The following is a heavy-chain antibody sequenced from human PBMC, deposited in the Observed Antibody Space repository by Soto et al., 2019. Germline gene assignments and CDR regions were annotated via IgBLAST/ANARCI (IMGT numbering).Heavy chain of an antibody. CDR1: GGSISSYY. CDR3: ARRYGYSFDY. CDR2: IYYSGTT. V-gene: IGHV4-59*08. Sequence: PSETLSLTCTVSGGSISSYYWSWIRQPPGKGLEWIGYIYYSGTTNCNPSLKSRVTISVDTSKNQLSLKLSSVTAADTAVYYCARRYGYSFDYWGQGTLVTVSS. D-gene: IGHD5-18*01. J-gene: IGHJ4*02.